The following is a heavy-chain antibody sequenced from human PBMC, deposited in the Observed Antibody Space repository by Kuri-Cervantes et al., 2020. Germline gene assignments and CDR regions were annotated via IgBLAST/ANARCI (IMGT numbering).Heavy chain of an antibody. CDR3: ARDVKRYSSGRAPFDY. D-gene: IGHD6-19*01. CDR1: GFTFSSYW. V-gene: IGHV3-7*03. J-gene: IGHJ4*02. Sequence: GESLKISCAASGFTFSSYWMSWVRQAPGKGLEWVANIKQDGSDKYYVDSVKGRFTISRDNAKNSLYLQMNSLRAEDTAVYYCARDVKRYSSGRAPFDYWGQGTLVTVSS. CDR2: IKQDGSDK.